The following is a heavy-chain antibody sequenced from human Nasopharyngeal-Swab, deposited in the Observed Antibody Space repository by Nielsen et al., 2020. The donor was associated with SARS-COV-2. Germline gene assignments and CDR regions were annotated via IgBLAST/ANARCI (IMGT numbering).Heavy chain of an antibody. CDR3: ARDLSKLRFDY. CDR2: IYSGGST. CDR1: GFTVSSNY. Sequence: GESLKISCAASGFTVSSNYMSWVRQAPGKGLEWVSVIYSGGSTYYADSVKGRFTISRDNSKNTLYLQMNSLRAEDTAVYYCARDLSKLRFDYWGQGTLVTVSS. V-gene: IGHV3-66*01. D-gene: IGHD4-11*01. J-gene: IGHJ4*02.